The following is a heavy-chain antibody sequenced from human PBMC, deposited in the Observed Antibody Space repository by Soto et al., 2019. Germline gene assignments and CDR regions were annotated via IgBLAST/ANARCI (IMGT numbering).Heavy chain of an antibody. CDR2: INPSGGST. V-gene: IGHV1-46*01. CDR3: ARSGYYDAFDI. Sequence: ASVKVSCKASGYTFTSYYMHWVRQAPGQGLEWMGIINPSGGSTSYAQKFQGRVTITADKSTGTAYMELSSLRSEDTAVYYCARSGYYDAFDIWGQGTMVTVSS. CDR1: GYTFTSYY. D-gene: IGHD3-22*01. J-gene: IGHJ3*02.